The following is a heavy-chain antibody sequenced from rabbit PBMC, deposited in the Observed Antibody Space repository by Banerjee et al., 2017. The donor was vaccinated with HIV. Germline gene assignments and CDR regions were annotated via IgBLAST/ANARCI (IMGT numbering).Heavy chain of an antibody. V-gene: IGHV1S40*01. CDR3: GRRVGGGGYGNL. Sequence: QSLEESGGDLVKPGASLTLTCTASGFSFSSGYDMCWVRQAPGKGLEWIACIYTGYSGRTYYASWAKGRFTISKTSSTTVTLQMTSLTAADTATYFCGRRVGGGGYGNLWGPGTLVTVS. CDR1: GFSFSSGYD. D-gene: IGHD1-1*01. J-gene: IGHJ4*01. CDR2: IYTGYSGRT.